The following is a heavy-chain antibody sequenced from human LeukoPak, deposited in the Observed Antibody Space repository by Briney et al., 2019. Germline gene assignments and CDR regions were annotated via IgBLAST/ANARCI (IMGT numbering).Heavy chain of an antibody. V-gene: IGHV4-59*01. CDR3: ARDYYGSGSYYTREINWFDP. CDR1: GGSISSYY. CDR2: FYYSGST. J-gene: IGHJ5*02. Sequence: SETLSLTCTASGGSISSYYWSWLRQPPGKGLEGLGYFYYSGSTNYNPSLQSRVTISVDTSKNQFSLKLSSVTAADTAVYYCARDYYGSGSYYTREINWFDPWGQGTLVTVSS. D-gene: IGHD3-10*01.